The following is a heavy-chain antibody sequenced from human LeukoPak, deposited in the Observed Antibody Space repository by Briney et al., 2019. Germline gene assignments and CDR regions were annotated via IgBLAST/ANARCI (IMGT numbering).Heavy chain of an antibody. Sequence: GGSLRLSCEASGFTFSSSAMNWVRQAPGKGLEWVSSISVSGDRTYYADSVKGRFTISRDNSKNTLFLQMNSLRAEDTAVYYCAKSGYNRFDFWGQGTLVTVSS. V-gene: IGHV3-23*01. CDR3: AKSGYNRFDF. D-gene: IGHD5-24*01. CDR1: GFTFSSSA. CDR2: ISVSGDRT. J-gene: IGHJ4*02.